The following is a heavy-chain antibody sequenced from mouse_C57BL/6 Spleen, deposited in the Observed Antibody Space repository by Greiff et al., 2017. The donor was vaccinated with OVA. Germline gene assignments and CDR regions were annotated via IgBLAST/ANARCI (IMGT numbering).Heavy chain of an antibody. CDR1: GFTFSSYA. Sequence: EVMLVESGGGLVKPGGSLKLSCAASGFTFSSYAMSWVRQTPEKRLEWVATISDGGSYTYYPDNVKGRFTISRDNAKNNLYLQMSHLKSEDTAMYYCARDYYGSRGYAMDYWGQGTSVTVSS. CDR2: ISDGGSYT. V-gene: IGHV5-4*01. D-gene: IGHD1-1*01. CDR3: ARDYYGSRGYAMDY. J-gene: IGHJ4*01.